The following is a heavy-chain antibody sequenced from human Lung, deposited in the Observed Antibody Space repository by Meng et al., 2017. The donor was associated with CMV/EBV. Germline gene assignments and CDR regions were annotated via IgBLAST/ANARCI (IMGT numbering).Heavy chain of an antibody. CDR1: GFTFDGYA. V-gene: IGHV3-23*05. D-gene: IGHD1-26*01. J-gene: IGHJ3*02. CDR2: IYGSGRSS. Sequence: GEXXKISCVASGFTFDGYAMSWVRQAPGKGLEWVSVIYGSGRSSSSADSVKGRFSISRDNSKNTLYLQMSSLGADDTAVYYCARLLVGALDTHAFDIWGRG. CDR3: ARLLVGALDTHAFDI.